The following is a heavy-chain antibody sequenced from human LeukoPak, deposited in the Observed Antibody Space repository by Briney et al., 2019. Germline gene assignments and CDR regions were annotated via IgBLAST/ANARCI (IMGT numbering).Heavy chain of an antibody. V-gene: IGHV4-59*11. CDR2: IYYSGST. CDR3: ARGSGYSYGYYYSSGPLGY. D-gene: IGHD5-18*01. Sequence: ASETLSLTCTVSGVSISSHYWSWVRQPPGKGLEWVGYIYYSGSTNYNPSLKSRVTISVDTSKNQFSLKLSSVTAADTAVYYCARGSGYSYGYYYSSGPLGYWGQGTLVTVSS. J-gene: IGHJ4*02. CDR1: GVSISSHY.